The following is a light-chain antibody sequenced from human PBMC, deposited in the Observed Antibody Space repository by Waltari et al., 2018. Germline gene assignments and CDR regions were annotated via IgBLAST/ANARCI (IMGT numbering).Light chain of an antibody. J-gene: IGLJ2*01. CDR3: QVWDDSSDRYVV. Sequence: SYVLTPPPSVSVAPGPTTRISCGATNVGGKCVHLYQQKQAQAPVLVIYFDNARPSGIPEGCSGSNSGNTATLTISRVEAGDEADYYCQVWDDSSDRYVVFGGGTKLTVL. V-gene: IGLV3-21*04. CDR2: FDN. CDR1: NVGGKC.